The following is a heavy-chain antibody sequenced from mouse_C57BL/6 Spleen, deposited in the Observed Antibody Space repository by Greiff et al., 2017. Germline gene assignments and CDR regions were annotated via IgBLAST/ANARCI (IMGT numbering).Heavy chain of an antibody. D-gene: IGHD1-2*01. V-gene: IGHV1-69*01. CDR3: ARAGKATASSWFAY. J-gene: IGHJ3*01. CDR1: GYTFTSYW. Sequence: VQLQQPGAELVMPGASVKLSCKASGYTFTSYWMHWVKQRPGQGLEWIGEIDPSDSYTNYNQKFKGKSTLTVDKSSSTAYMQLSSLTSEDSAVYYCARAGKATASSWFAYWGQGTLVTVSA. CDR2: IDPSDSYT.